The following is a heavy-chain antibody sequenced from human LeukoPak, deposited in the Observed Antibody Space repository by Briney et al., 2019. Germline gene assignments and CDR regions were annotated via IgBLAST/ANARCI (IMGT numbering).Heavy chain of an antibody. CDR3: ARNPYVDGDWFDP. D-gene: IGHD4-17*01. V-gene: IGHV4-59*05. CDR1: GGSISSYY. J-gene: IGHJ5*02. CDR2: SYYSGST. Sequence: PSETLSLTCTVSGGSISSYYWSWIRQPPGKGLEWIGSSYYSGSTYYNPSLKSRVTISVDTSKKQFSLKLSSVTAADTAVYYCARNPYVDGDWFDPWGQGTLVIVSS.